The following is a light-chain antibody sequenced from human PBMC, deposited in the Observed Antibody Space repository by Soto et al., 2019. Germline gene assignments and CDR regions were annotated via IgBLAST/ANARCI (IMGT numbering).Light chain of an antibody. V-gene: IGLV1-44*01. Sequence: QSVLTQPPSASGTPGQRVTISCSGSSSNIGSNAVNWYQQLPGTAPKLLIHSNNQRPSGVPDRFSGSKSGTSASLAISGLQSEDEAGYYCAAWDDSLNGPVFGGGTKLTVL. CDR3: AAWDDSLNGPV. CDR2: SNN. CDR1: SSNIGSNA. J-gene: IGLJ2*01.